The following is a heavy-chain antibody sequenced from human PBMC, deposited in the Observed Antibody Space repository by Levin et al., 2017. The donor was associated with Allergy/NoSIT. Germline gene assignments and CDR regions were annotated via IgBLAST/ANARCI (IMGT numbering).Heavy chain of an antibody. J-gene: IGHJ6*02. Sequence: GESLKISCAASGFTFSSYGMHWVRQAPGKGLEWVAVISYDGSNKYYADSVKGRFTISRDNSKNTLYLQMNSLRAEDTAVYYCAKDHHKGGSYFYYYYGMDVWGQGTTVTVSS. CDR2: ISYDGSNK. V-gene: IGHV3-30*18. CDR1: GFTFSSYG. D-gene: IGHD1-26*01. CDR3: AKDHHKGGSYFYYYYGMDV.